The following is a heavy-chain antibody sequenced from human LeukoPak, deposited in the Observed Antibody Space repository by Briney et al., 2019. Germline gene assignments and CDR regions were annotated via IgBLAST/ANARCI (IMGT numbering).Heavy chain of an antibody. J-gene: IGHJ1*01. D-gene: IGHD2-21*02. CDR3: ASSASCGGDCYQYFQH. Sequence: SETLSLTCTVSGGSISSYYWSWIRQPPGKGLEWIGYIYTSGSTIYNPSLKSRVTISLDTSKSQFSLKLSSVTAADTAVYFCASSASCGGDCYQYFQHWGQGSLVTVSS. V-gene: IGHV4-4*09. CDR2: IYTSGST. CDR1: GGSISSYY.